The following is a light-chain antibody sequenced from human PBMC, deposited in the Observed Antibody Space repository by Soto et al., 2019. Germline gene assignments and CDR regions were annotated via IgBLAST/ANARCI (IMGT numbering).Light chain of an antibody. Sequence: DIQMTQSPSTLSASVGDRVTITCRASQSISSWLAWYQQKPGRAPNLLIYKASSLETGVPSRFSGSGSGTEFTLIISRLQPDDFASYYCQQYGSSSPWTFGQGTKVEIK. CDR2: KAS. CDR1: QSISSW. CDR3: QQYGSSSPWT. V-gene: IGKV1-5*03. J-gene: IGKJ1*01.